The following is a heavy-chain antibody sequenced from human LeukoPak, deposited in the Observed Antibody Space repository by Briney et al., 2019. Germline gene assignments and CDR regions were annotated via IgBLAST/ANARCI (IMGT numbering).Heavy chain of an antibody. V-gene: IGHV3-53*01. Sequence: AGGSLRLSCAASGFTVSSNYMSWVRQAPGKGLEWVSVIYSGGSTYYADSVKGRFTISRDNSKNTLYLQMNSLRAEDTAVYYCASGPPKDYDSSGYWWGQGTLVTVSS. D-gene: IGHD3-22*01. CDR2: IYSGGST. CDR3: ASGPPKDYDSSGYW. CDR1: GFTVSSNY. J-gene: IGHJ4*02.